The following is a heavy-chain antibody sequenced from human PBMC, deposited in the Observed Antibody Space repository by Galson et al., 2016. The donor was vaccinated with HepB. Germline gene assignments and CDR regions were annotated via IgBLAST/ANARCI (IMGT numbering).Heavy chain of an antibody. V-gene: IGHV4-59*02. CDR1: CSSVSSFY. Sequence: SQTLSLTCNVSCSSVSSFYWDWVRQPPGEGLGWLASISYTGIINYHPPLKGRVTISVEPSKNQFSLRLSSVTAADTAVYYCARGQQKYFFDYWGQGTLVTVSS. J-gene: IGHJ4*02. CDR3: ARGQQKYFFDY. D-gene: IGHD5-18*01. CDR2: ISYTGII.